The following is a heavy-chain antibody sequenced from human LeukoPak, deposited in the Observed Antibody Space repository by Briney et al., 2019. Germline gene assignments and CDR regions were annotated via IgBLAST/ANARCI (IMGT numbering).Heavy chain of an antibody. CDR3: ARFYGGNSNYFDY. CDR1: GYSISTGYY. J-gene: IGHJ4*02. CDR2: MYHSGTA. Sequence: SETLSLTCSVSGYSISTGYYWGWVRQPPGRGLECIGIMYHSGTAYYNPSLKSRVTISIDTSKNQFSLRLSSVTAADTAVYYCARFYGGNSNYFDYWAQGTRITVSS. D-gene: IGHD4-23*01. V-gene: IGHV4-38-2*01.